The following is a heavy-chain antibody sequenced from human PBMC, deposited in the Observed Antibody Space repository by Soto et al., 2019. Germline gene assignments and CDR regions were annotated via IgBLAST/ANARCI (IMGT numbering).Heavy chain of an antibody. CDR1: GFTFSFYS. J-gene: IGHJ6*02. D-gene: IGHD6-13*01. CDR3: ARDGGQQPGAYYYYGMDV. Sequence: PVGSLSLACAASGFTFSFYSMNWVRQAPGKGLEWVSYITPSSSAIYYADSVKGRFTISRDNAKNSLFLQMNSLRDEDTAVYYCARDGGQQPGAYYYYGMDVWGQGTTVTVSS. CDR2: ITPSSSAI. V-gene: IGHV3-48*02.